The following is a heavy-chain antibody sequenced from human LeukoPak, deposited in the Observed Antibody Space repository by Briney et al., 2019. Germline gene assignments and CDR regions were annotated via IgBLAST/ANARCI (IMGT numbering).Heavy chain of an antibody. CDR1: GFTFSSYA. Sequence: GGSLRLSCAASGFTFSSYAMSWVRQAPGKGLEWVSAISGSGGSTYYADSVKGRFTISRDNSKNTLYLQMNSLRAEDTAVYYCARADYYGSGSLIVDYWGQGTLVTVSS. CDR3: ARADYYGSGSLIVDY. J-gene: IGHJ4*01. D-gene: IGHD3-10*01. V-gene: IGHV3-23*01. CDR2: ISGSGGST.